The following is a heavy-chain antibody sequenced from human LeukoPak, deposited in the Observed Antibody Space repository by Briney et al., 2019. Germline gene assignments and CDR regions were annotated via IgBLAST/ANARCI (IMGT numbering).Heavy chain of an antibody. Sequence: SVKVSCKASGGTFSSYAISWVRQAPGQGLEWMGGILPIFGTANYAQKFQGRVTITADESTSTAYMELSSLRSEDSAVYYCARHPGYCSGGSCYYYYYYGMYVWGKGTTVTVSS. V-gene: IGHV1-69*13. J-gene: IGHJ6*04. CDR3: ARHPGYCSGGSCYYYYYYGMYV. CDR2: ILPIFGTA. CDR1: GGTFSSYA. D-gene: IGHD2-15*01.